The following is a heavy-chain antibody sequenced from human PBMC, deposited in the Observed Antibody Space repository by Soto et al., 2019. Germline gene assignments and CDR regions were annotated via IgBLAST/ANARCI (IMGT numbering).Heavy chain of an antibody. V-gene: IGHV3-23*01. CDR3: AKSPSDILTGYHVDY. D-gene: IGHD3-9*01. Sequence: EVQLLESGGGLVQPGGSLRLSCAASGFTFSSYAMSWVRQAPGKGLEWVSAISGSGGSTYYADSVKGRFTISRDNSKNTLYMQMNSLRAEDTAVYYCAKSPSDILTGYHVDYWGQGTLVTVSS. J-gene: IGHJ4*02. CDR2: ISGSGGST. CDR1: GFTFSSYA.